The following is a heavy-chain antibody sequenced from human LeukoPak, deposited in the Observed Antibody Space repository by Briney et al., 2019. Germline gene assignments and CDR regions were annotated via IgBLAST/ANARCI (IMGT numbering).Heavy chain of an antibody. CDR2: INHSGST. CDR3: ARGLRGLRLGELSLLPFDY. Sequence: PSETLSLTCAVYGGSFSGYYWSWIRQPPGKGLEWIGEINHSGSTNYNPSLKSRVTISVDTSKNQFSLKLSSVTAADTAVYYCARGLRGLRLGELSLLPFDYWGQGTLVTVSS. J-gene: IGHJ4*02. CDR1: GGSFSGYY. D-gene: IGHD3-16*02. V-gene: IGHV4-34*01.